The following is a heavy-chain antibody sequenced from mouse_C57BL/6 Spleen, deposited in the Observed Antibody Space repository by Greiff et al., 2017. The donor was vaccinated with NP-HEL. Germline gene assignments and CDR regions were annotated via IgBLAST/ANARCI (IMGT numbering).Heavy chain of an antibody. V-gene: IGHV1-64*01. CDR1: GYTFTSYW. D-gene: IGHD2-4*01. CDR2: IHPNSGST. J-gene: IGHJ4*01. Sequence: VQLQQPGAELVKPGASVKLSCKASGYTFTSYWMHWVKQRPGQGLEWIGMIHPNSGSTNYNEKFKSKATLTVDKSSSTAYMQLSSLTSEDSAVYYCARNYDYDGGDYYAMDYWGQGTSVTVSS. CDR3: ARNYDYDGGDYYAMDY.